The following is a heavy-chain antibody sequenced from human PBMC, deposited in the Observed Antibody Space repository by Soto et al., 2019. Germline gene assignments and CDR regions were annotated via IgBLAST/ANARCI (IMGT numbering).Heavy chain of an antibody. V-gene: IGHV3-30*04. CDR3: ARDPVHIPIGHFDY. CDR1: GLTFRNYA. D-gene: IGHD2-21*01. J-gene: IGHJ4*02. Sequence: QVQLVESGGGVVQPGRSLRLSCVASGLTFRNYALHWVRQAPGKGLEWVAEVSYDGSSTYYADSVKGRFTISRDNSENRLLLQMSSLRTHDTAVYRCARDPVHIPIGHFDYWGQGTLVGVSS. CDR2: VSYDGSST.